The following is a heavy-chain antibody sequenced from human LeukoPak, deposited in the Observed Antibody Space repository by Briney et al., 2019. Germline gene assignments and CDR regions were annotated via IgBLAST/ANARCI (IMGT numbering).Heavy chain of an antibody. V-gene: IGHV3-23*01. Sequence: GGSLRLSCAASGLTFSNYAMSWVRQAPGKGLEWVSAISGSGGSTSYADSVKGRFTISRDNPKNTMYLQMNSLRAEDTAVYYCAKGSTYFYGSGTSDDAFDIWGQGTMVTVSS. CDR2: ISGSGGST. D-gene: IGHD3-10*01. CDR3: AKGSTYFYGSGTSDDAFDI. J-gene: IGHJ3*02. CDR1: GLTFSNYA.